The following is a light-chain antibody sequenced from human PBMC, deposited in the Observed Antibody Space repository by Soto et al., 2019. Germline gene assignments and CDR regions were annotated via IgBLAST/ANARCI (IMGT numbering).Light chain of an antibody. CDR1: SSDVGGYNY. V-gene: IGLV2-14*01. CDR2: EVF. J-gene: IGLJ2*01. Sequence: QSVLTQPASVSGSPGQSITISCTGTSSDVGGYNYVSWYQQHPGKVPKLMIYEVFRRPSGISNRFSGSKSGNTASLTISGLQAEDEADYYCCSYTTTSTYVCGGGTKVTVL. CDR3: CSYTTTSTYV.